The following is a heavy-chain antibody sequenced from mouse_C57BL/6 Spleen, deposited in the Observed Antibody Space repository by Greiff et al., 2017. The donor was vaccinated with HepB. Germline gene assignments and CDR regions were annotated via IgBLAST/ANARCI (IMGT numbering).Heavy chain of an antibody. J-gene: IGHJ1*03. CDR3: ARRTPSNYGSSYRYFDV. V-gene: IGHV1-55*01. CDR2: IYPGSGST. CDR1: GYTFTSYW. D-gene: IGHD1-1*01. Sequence: QVQLQQPGAELVKPGASVKMSCKASGYTFTSYWITWVKQRPGQGLEWIGDIYPGSGSTNYNEKFKSKATLTVDTSSSTAYMQLSSLTSEDSAVYYCARRTPSNYGSSYRYFDVWGTGTTVTVSS.